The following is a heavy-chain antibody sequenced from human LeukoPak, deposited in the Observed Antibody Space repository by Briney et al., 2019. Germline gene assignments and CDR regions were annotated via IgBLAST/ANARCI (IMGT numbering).Heavy chain of an antibody. V-gene: IGHV4-34*01. CDR3: ARGGLAFAAAATQDFDY. CDR2: INHSGST. Sequence: SGTLSLTCTVSGGSISSYYWSWIRQPPGKGLEWVGEINHSGSTNYNPSLKSRVTISVDTSKNQFSLKLSSVTAADTAVYYCARGGLAFAAAATQDFDYWGQGTLVTVSS. J-gene: IGHJ4*02. CDR1: GGSISSYY. D-gene: IGHD6-13*01.